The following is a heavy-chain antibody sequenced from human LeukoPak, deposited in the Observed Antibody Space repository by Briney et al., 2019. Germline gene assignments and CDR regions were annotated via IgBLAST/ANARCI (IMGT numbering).Heavy chain of an antibody. CDR3: ASFSYDNFDY. Sequence: PSETLSLTCAVSGGSISSSNWWSWVRPPPGKGLEWGGEIYHSGNTNYNPSLKSRVTISVDKSKNQFSLKLSSVTAADTAVYYCASFSYDNFDYWGQGTLVTVSS. CDR2: IYHSGNT. CDR1: GGSISSSNW. D-gene: IGHD3-22*01. J-gene: IGHJ4*02. V-gene: IGHV4-4*02.